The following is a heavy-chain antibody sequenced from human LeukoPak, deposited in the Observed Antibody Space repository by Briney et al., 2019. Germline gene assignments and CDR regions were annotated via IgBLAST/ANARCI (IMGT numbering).Heavy chain of an antibody. CDR1: GYTFTSYF. CDR3: ARHPAYCSGDC. D-gene: IGHD2-15*01. J-gene: IGHJ4*02. V-gene: IGHV1-46*01. CDR2: INPGTGGT. Sequence: GASVKVSCKASGYTFTSYFIHWVRQAPGQGLEWMGIINPGTGGTTYAQNFQGRVTMTSDTSTSTAYMELTSLRSDDTAVYYGARHPAYCSGDCWGQGTLVTVSS.